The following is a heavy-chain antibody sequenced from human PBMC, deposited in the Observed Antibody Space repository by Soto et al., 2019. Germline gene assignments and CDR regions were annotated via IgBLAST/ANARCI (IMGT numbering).Heavy chain of an antibody. V-gene: IGHV2-5*02. J-gene: IGHJ4*02. Sequence: QITLKESGPTLVKPTQTLTLTCTFSGFSLTSRPMGVGWIRQPPGKALEWLVFIYWDDDKRYSPSLKSRLTITXXTXGNXVVLTMTNMDPMDTATYYCAHRLSGYNWNGGYFDYWGQGALVTVSS. CDR3: AHRLSGYNWNGGYFDY. CDR1: GFSLTSRPMG. D-gene: IGHD1-1*01. CDR2: IYWDDDK.